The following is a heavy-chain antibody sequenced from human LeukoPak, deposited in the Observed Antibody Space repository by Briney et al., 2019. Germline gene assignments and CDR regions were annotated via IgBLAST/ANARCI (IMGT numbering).Heavy chain of an antibody. D-gene: IGHD6-13*01. J-gene: IGHJ5*02. CDR2: INHSGST. Sequence: SETLSLTCTVSGGSIISSDYHWGWVRQPPGKGLEWIGEINHSGSTNYNPSLKSRVTISVDTSKNQFSLKLSSVTAADTAVYYCARGLSSSWYSSWFDPWGQGTLVTVSS. CDR1: GGSIISSDYH. V-gene: IGHV4-39*07. CDR3: ARGLSSSWYSSWFDP.